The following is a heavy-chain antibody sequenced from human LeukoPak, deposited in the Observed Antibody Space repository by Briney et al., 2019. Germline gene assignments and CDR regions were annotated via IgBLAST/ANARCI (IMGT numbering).Heavy chain of an antibody. J-gene: IGHJ4*02. CDR3: ARGRSWELPADY. D-gene: IGHD3-10*01. V-gene: IGHV4-39*07. CDR1: GDSISSSSYY. CDR2: IYYSGST. Sequence: PSETLSLTCTASGDSISSSSYYWGWVRQPPGKGLEWIGSIYYSGSTYYDPSLKSPVTISVDTSKIQFSLKLSSVTAADTAVYYCARGRSWELPADYWGQGTLVTVSS.